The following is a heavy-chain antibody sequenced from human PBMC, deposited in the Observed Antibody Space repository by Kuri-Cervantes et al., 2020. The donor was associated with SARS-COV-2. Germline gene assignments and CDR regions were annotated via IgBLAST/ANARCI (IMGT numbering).Heavy chain of an antibody. J-gene: IGHJ3*02. CDR1: GFIFSDYA. CDR2: IRNKDGKYST. CDR3: TSLQRIPLFDI. D-gene: IGHD2-21*01. V-gene: IGHV3-72*01. Sequence: GGSPRLSCEASGFIFSDYAMDWVRQAPGRGLEWVGRIRNKDGKYSTEYAASVRGRFTISRDDSKKSLYLQMNSLQTEDTAVYYCTSLQRIPLFDIWGQGTVVTVSS.